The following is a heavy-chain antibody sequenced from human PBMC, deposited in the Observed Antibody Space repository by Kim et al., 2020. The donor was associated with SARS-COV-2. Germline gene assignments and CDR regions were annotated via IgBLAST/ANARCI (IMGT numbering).Heavy chain of an antibody. D-gene: IGHD2-15*01. CDR2: IYYNGNT. Sequence: SETLSLTCSVSGVSVSSGSYYWSWIRQTPGKGLEWIGYIYYNGNTNYNPSLKSRVRISLDTSKNQFSLTLSSVTAADTALYYCSSLSGGEFDPCGQVPLV. CDR3: SSLSGGEFDP. V-gene: IGHV4-61*01. CDR1: GVSVSSGSYY. J-gene: IGHJ5*02.